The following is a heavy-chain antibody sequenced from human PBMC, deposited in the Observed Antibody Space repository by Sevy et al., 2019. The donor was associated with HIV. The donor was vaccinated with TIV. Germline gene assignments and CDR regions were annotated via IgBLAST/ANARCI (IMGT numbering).Heavy chain of an antibody. V-gene: IGHV3-23*01. CDR1: GFTFSKYS. D-gene: IGHD2-8*01. Sequence: GGSLRLSCAASGFTFSKYSMSWVRQPPGKGLEWVSTLSFGCGEINYADSVKGRFTNSRDNSKGSGYLQMNNLRPEDTAVYYCAREGCTKPHDYWGQGTLVTVSS. CDR2: LSFGCGEI. CDR3: AREGCTKPHDY. J-gene: IGHJ4*02.